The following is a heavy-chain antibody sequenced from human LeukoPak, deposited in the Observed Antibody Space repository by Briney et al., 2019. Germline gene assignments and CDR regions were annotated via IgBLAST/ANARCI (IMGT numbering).Heavy chain of an antibody. CDR2: ISYDGSNK. Sequence: GGSLRLSCAASGFTFSSYAMHWVRQAPGKGLEWVAVISYDGSNKSYADSVKGRFTISRDNSKNTLYLQMNSLRAEDTAVYYCAKDPLDYWGQGTLVTVSS. CDR1: GFTFSSYA. CDR3: AKDPLDY. V-gene: IGHV3-30*04. J-gene: IGHJ4*02.